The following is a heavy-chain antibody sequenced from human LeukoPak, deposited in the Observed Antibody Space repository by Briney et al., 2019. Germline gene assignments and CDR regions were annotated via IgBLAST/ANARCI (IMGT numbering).Heavy chain of an antibody. CDR2: ISGGSDTI. D-gene: IGHD5-24*01. Sequence: GGSLRLSCEASGFTFTYAWMNWVRQAPGKGLEWVSYISGGSDTIHYADSVKGRFTISRDNAKNSLYLQMNSLRAEDTAVYYCARDLGRDRYFDSWGQGTLVTVSS. CDR3: ARDLGRDRYFDS. J-gene: IGHJ4*02. V-gene: IGHV3-48*04. CDR1: GFTFTYAW.